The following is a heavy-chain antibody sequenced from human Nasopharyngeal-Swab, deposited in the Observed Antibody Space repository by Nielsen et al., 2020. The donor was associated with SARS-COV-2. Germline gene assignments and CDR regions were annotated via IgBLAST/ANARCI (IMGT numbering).Heavy chain of an antibody. J-gene: IGHJ6*02. CDR2: ISYDGSNK. Sequence: GESLKISCAASGFTFSSYAMHWVRQAPGKGLGWVAVISYDGSNKYYADSVKGRFTISRDNSKNTLYLQMNSLRAEDTAVYYCARDRGKITMLPTGGMDVWGQGTTVTVSS. D-gene: IGHD3-10*01. CDR1: GFTFSSYA. V-gene: IGHV3-30-3*01. CDR3: ARDRGKITMLPTGGMDV.